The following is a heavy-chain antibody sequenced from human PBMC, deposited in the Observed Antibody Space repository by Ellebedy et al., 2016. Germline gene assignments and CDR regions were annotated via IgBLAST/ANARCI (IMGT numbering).Heavy chain of an antibody. D-gene: IGHD1-26*01. Sequence: GESLKISCKGSGYSFTSYWHGWVRQMPGNRLEWMVIIYPGDSDTSYSPYFQGQVTISADKSISTAYLQWSSLKASDTAMYYCARQRLGGALDYWGQGTLVTVFS. V-gene: IGHV5-51*01. CDR2: IYPGDSDT. CDR3: ARQRLGGALDY. J-gene: IGHJ4*02. CDR1: GYSFTSYW.